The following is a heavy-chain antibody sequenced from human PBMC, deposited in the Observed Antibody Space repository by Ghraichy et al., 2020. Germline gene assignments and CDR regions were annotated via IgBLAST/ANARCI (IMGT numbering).Heavy chain of an antibody. CDR1: GGSISSYY. Sequence: SETLSLTCTVSGGSISSYYWNWVRQRQGKGLEWNWYIYYSGSTNYNPSLKSRVTISVDTSKNQFPLKLSSVTAAATAVYYCARELSQDSNYGWSDAIDIWGQGTMVTVSS. CDR3: ARELSQDSNYGWSDAIDI. J-gene: IGHJ3*02. D-gene: IGHD4-11*01. V-gene: IGHV4-59*01. CDR2: IYYSGST.